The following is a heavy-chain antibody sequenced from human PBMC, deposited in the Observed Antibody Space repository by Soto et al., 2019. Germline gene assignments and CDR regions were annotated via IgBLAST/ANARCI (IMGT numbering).Heavy chain of an antibody. V-gene: IGHV5-51*01. J-gene: IGHJ6*02. CDR2: IYPGDSDT. Sequence: GESLKISCKGSGYSFTSYWIGWVRQMPGKGLEWMGIIYPGDSDTRYSPSFQGQVTISADKSISTAYLQWSSLKASDTAMYYCARHLLDYYYGLDVWGQGTTVTVSS. CDR1: GYSFTSYW. CDR3: ARHLLDYYYGLDV.